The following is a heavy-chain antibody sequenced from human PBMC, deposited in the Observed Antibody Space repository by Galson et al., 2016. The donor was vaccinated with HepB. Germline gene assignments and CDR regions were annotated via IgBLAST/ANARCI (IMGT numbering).Heavy chain of an antibody. CDR3: ARLEQWLPPDYGMDV. V-gene: IGHV4-59*08. J-gene: IGHJ6*02. CDR2: ISYSGTT. CDR1: GGSISNYY. D-gene: IGHD6-19*01. Sequence: SETLSLTCTVSGGSISNYYWNWIRQPPGKGLEWIGYISYSGTTYYNPSLKSRVTISVDTSKNQFSLRLNSVTAADTAVYFCARLEQWLPPDYGMDVWGQGTPVTVSS.